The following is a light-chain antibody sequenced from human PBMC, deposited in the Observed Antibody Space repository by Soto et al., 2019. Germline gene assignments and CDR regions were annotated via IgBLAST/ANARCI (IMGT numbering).Light chain of an antibody. J-gene: IGLJ2*01. CDR2: EVS. CDR1: SSDVGGYHY. Sequence: QSALTQPASVSGSPGQSITISCTGTSSDVGGYHYVSWYQQHPGKAPKLMIYEVSNRPSGVSNRFSGSKSGNTASLTISGRQAEDEADYYCSSYTSISTPLVFGGGTKLTVL. V-gene: IGLV2-14*01. CDR3: SSYTSISTPLV.